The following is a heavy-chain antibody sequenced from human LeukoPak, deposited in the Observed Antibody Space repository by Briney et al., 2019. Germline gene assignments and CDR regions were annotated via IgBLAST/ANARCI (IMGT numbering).Heavy chain of an antibody. CDR3: AGDLGGWYFDL. CDR1: GFSFSNYE. V-gene: IGHV3-48*03. Sequence: PGGSLRLSCAASGFSFSNYEMNWVRQAPGKGLEWVSHISSSGTTIDYGDSVRGRVTISRDNAKNSLYLQINSLRADDTAFYYCAGDLGGWYFDLWGRGTLVIVSS. D-gene: IGHD7-27*01. J-gene: IGHJ2*01. CDR2: ISSSGTTI.